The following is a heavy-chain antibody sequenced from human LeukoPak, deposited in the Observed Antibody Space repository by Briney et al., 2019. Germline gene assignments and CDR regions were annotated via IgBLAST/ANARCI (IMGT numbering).Heavy chain of an antibody. CDR1: GFTFSTYA. J-gene: IGHJ4*02. V-gene: IGHV3-64D*06. CDR2: ISSNGGNT. Sequence: PGGSLRLSCSASGFTFSTYAMHWVRQAPGKGLEYVSAISSNGGNTYYADSVKGRFTISRDNSKNTLYLQMSSLRAEDTAVYYWAKDLRAVAGYGFDYWGQGTLVTVSS. D-gene: IGHD6-19*01. CDR3: AKDLRAVAGYGFDY.